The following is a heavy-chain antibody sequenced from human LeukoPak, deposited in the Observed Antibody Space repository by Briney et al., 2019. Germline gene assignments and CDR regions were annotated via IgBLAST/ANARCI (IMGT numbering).Heavy chain of an antibody. CDR3: ASSNWNYGFRWFDP. D-gene: IGHD1-7*01. Sequence: PSQTLSLTCTVSGGSISSGGYYWSWIRQPPGKGLEWIGYIYHSGSTYYNPSLKSRVTISVDTSKNQFSLKLSSVTAADTAVYYCASSNWNYGFRWFDPWGQGTLVTVSS. CDR2: IYHSGST. V-gene: IGHV4-30-2*01. J-gene: IGHJ5*02. CDR1: GGSISSGGYY.